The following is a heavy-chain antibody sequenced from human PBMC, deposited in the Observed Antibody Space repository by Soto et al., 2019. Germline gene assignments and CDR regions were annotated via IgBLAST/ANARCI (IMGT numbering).Heavy chain of an antibody. D-gene: IGHD3-22*01. V-gene: IGHV1-8*01. CDR2: MNPNSGNT. CDR1: GYTFTSYD. Sequence: QVQLVQSGAEVKKPGASVKVSCKASGYTFTSYDINWVRQATGQGLEWMGWMNPNSGNTGYAQKFQGRVTMTRNTSISTAYMELSSLRSEDTAVYYCARGRRGDYDSSGYYYSLDPWGQGTLVTVSS. J-gene: IGHJ5*02. CDR3: ARGRRGDYDSSGYYYSLDP.